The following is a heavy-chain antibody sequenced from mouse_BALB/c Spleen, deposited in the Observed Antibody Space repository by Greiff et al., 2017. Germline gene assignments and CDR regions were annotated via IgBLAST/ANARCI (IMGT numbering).Heavy chain of an antibody. Sequence: DVHLVESGGGLVKPGGSLKLSCAASGFAFSSYDMSWVRQTPEKRLEWVAYISSGGGSTYYPDTVKGRFTISRDNAKNTLYLQMSSLKSEDTAMYYCARHETTGDYFDYWGQGTTLTVSS. CDR3: ARHETTGDYFDY. V-gene: IGHV5-12-1*01. D-gene: IGHD2-12*01. CDR2: ISSGGGST. J-gene: IGHJ2*01. CDR1: GFAFSSYD.